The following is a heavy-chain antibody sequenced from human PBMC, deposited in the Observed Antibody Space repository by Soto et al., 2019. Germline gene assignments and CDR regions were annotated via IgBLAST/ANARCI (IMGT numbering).Heavy chain of an antibody. CDR1: GFPLSTYG. Sequence: EVQMLESGGGLVQPGGSLRLSCAASGFPLSTYGMTWVRQAPGKGLEWVSAITGTGGNTYYVDSVKGRFTSSRDNSKNMLYLQMNSLRVEDTAVYYCARIRGYWYGLDVWGKGTTVTVSS. J-gene: IGHJ6*04. V-gene: IGHV3-23*01. CDR3: ARIRGYWYGLDV. CDR2: ITGTGGNT.